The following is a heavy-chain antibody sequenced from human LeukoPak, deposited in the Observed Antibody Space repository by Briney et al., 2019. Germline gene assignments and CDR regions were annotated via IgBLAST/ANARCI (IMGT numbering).Heavy chain of an antibody. CDR3: ARAQAVTGTGGFDP. Sequence: GGSLRLSCAASGFTFSNYWIHWVRQAPGKGLVWVSRIDNAGSITTYADSVKGRFTISRDNAKNTLYLQMKSLRDGDAAVYYCARAQAVTGTGGFDPWGQGTLVTVSS. J-gene: IGHJ5*02. V-gene: IGHV3-74*03. CDR2: IDNAGSIT. CDR1: GFTFSNYW. D-gene: IGHD6-19*01.